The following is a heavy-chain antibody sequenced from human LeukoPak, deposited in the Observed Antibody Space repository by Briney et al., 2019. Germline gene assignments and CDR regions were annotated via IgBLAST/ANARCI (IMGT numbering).Heavy chain of an antibody. J-gene: IGHJ5*02. CDR1: GGSISSYY. V-gene: IGHV4-59*01. CDR3: AREANDYTGNWFDP. Sequence: PSETLSLTCTVSGGSISSYYWTRIRQPRGKGLEWIGYVYYSGSTNYNPSLKSRVTILVDTSKKQFSLKLSSVTAADTAVYYCAREANDYTGNWFDPWGQGTLVTVSS. D-gene: IGHD4-11*01. CDR2: VYYSGST.